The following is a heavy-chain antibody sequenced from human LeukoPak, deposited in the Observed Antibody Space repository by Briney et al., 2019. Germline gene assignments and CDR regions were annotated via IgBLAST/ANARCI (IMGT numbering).Heavy chain of an antibody. V-gene: IGHV5-51*01. D-gene: IGHD1/OR15-1a*01. CDR1: GYTFTSYW. J-gene: IGHJ4*02. Sequence: KVSCKASGYTFTSYWIGWVRQMPGKGLEWMGIIYPGDSDTRYSPSFQGQVTISADKSITTAYLQWSSLKASDTAMYYCARPLSITGTIDYWGQGTLVTVSS. CDR3: ARPLSITGTIDY. CDR2: IYPGDSDT.